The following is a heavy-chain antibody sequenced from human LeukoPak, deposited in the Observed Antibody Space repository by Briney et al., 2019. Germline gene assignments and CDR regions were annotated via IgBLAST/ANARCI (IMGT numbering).Heavy chain of an antibody. D-gene: IGHD3-22*01. V-gene: IGHV1-3*01. J-gene: IGHJ4*02. Sequence: ASVKVSCKASGYTFTSYAMHWVRQAPGQRLEWMGWINAGNGNTKYSQKFQGRVTITRDTSASTAYMELSSLRSEDTAVYYCARDLPPSYYDSSGYWSFDYWGQGTLVTVSS. CDR1: GYTFTSYA. CDR2: INAGNGNT. CDR3: ARDLPPSYYDSSGYWSFDY.